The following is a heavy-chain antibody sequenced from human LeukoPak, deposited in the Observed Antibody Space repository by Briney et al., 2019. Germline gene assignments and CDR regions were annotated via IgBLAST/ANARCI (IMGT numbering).Heavy chain of an antibody. CDR2: ISYDGSNK. J-gene: IGHJ4*02. CDR3: AKGESSGWNGADY. Sequence: GGSLRLSCAASGFTFSSYGMHWVRQAPGKGLEWVAVISYDGSNKYYADSVKGRFTISRDNSKNTLYLQMNSLRAKDTAVYYCAKGESSGWNGADYWGQGTLVTVSS. D-gene: IGHD6-19*01. CDR1: GFTFSSYG. V-gene: IGHV3-30*18.